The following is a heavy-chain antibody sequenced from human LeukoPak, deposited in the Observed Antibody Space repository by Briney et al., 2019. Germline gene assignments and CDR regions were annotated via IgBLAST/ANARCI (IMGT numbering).Heavy chain of an antibody. CDR1: GESFNSYY. V-gene: IGHV4-34*01. CDR2: INHSGST. CDR3: ARGPKRIQYLDY. D-gene: IGHD5-18*01. Sequence: SETLSLTCAVYGESFNSYYWSWIRQPPGKGLEWIGEINHSGSTNYSPSLKSRVTISVDTSKNQFSLKLSSVTAADTAVYYCARGPKRIQYLDYWGQGTLVTVSS. J-gene: IGHJ4*02.